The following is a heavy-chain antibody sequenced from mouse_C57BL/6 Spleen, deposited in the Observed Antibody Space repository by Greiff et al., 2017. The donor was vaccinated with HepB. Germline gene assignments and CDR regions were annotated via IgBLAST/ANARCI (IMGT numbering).Heavy chain of an antibody. V-gene: IGHV1-22*01. CDR2: INPNNGGT. D-gene: IGHD1-1*01. Sequence: EVQLQQSGPELVKPGASVKMSCKASGYTFTDYNMHWVKQSHGKSLEWIGYINPNNGGTSYNQKFKGKATLTVNKSSSTAYMELRSLTSADSAVYYCASPFITTGVATIDYWGQGTTLTVAS. CDR1: GYTFTDYN. CDR3: ASPFITTGVATIDY. J-gene: IGHJ2*01.